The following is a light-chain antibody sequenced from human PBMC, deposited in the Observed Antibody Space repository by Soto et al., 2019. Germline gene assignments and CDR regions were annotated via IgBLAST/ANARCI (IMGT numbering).Light chain of an antibody. V-gene: IGKV1-8*01. Sequence: AIRMTQSPSSFSASTGDRVSITCRATQDIGTYLAWYQQIPGKAPKLLIYDASSLESGVPSRFSGSGSGTEFTLTISSLQPDDFATYYCQQYNSYPWTFGQGTKVDI. CDR2: DAS. CDR3: QQYNSYPWT. J-gene: IGKJ1*01. CDR1: QDIGTY.